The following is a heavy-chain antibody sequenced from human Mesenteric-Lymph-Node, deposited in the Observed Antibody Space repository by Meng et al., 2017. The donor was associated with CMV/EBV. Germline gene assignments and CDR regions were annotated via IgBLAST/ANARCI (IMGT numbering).Heavy chain of an antibody. CDR1: GYTFADYN. J-gene: IGHJ4*02. CDR3: ARGFFGSGIYADYFDY. Sequence: SGYTFADYNMHWVRQAPGQGLEWMGRINPNSGGTNYAQKFQGRVTMTRDTSIATAYMQLNSLRSDDTAVYYCARGFFGSGIYADYFDYWGQGTLVTVSS. D-gene: IGHD3-10*01. V-gene: IGHV1-2*06. CDR2: INPNSGGT.